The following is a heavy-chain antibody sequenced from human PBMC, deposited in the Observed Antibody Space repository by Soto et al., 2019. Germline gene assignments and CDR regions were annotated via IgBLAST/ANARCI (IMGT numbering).Heavy chain of an antibody. CDR1: GGSISSYY. D-gene: IGHD6-6*01. CDR2: IYYSGST. J-gene: IGHJ5*02. V-gene: IGHV4-59*01. Sequence: PSETLSLTCTVSGGSISSYYWSWIRQPPGKGLEWIGYIYYSGSTNYNPSLKSRVTISVDTSKNQFSLKLSSVTAADTAVYYCARERFSSSSGWFDPWGQGTLVPVSS. CDR3: ARERFSSSSGWFDP.